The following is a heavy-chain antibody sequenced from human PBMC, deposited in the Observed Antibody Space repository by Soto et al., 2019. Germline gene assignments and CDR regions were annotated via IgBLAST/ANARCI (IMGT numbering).Heavy chain of an antibody. CDR3: ARGRGYCSSTSCYYYGMDV. CDR1: GGSISSYY. D-gene: IGHD2-2*01. J-gene: IGHJ6*02. V-gene: IGHV4-59*01. Sequence: QVQLQESGPGLVKPSETLSLTCTVSGGSISSYYWSWIRQPPGKGLEWIGYIYYSGSTNYNPSLNSRVTISVDTSKNQFALKLRSVTAAETAVYYCARGRGYCSSTSCYYYGMDVWGQGTTVTVSS. CDR2: IYYSGST.